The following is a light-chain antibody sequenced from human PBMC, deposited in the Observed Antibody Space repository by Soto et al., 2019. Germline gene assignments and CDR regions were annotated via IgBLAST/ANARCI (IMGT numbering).Light chain of an antibody. CDR2: GAS. J-gene: IGKJ1*01. CDR1: QSVSSN. Sequence: PGERATLSCRTSQSVSSNYLAWYQQKPAQAPRLLIYGASSRATGIPDRFSGSGSGTDFTLTISSLQSEDSAVYYCQQYNNWPWTFGQGTKVDIK. CDR3: QQYNNWPWT. V-gene: IGKV3D-15*01.